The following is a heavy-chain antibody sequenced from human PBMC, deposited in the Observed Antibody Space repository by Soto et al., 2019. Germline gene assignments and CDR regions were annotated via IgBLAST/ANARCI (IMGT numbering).Heavy chain of an antibody. V-gene: IGHV3-30-3*01. CDR2: ISYDGSNK. CDR1: GFTFSSYA. Sequence: QVQLVESGGGVVQPGRSLRLSCAASGFTFSSYAMHWVRQAPGKGLEWVAVISYDGSNKYYADSVKGRFTISRDNSKNTLYLQMNSLRAEDTAVYYCARVGVAGYYYYYGMDVWGQGTTVTVSS. J-gene: IGHJ6*02. CDR3: ARVGVAGYYYYYGMDV. D-gene: IGHD6-19*01.